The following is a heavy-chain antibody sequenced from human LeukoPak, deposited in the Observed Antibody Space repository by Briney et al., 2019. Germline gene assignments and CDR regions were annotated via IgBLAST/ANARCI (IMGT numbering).Heavy chain of an antibody. J-gene: IGHJ3*01. CDR1: GGSISSGSYY. CDR3: AAGRPRNTTRMDDGYDF. V-gene: IGHV4-61*02. D-gene: IGHD1-1*01. Sequence: SQTLSLTCTVSGGSISSGSYYWSWIRQPAGKGLEWIGRIYTTGTNDYNPSLKSRVTMSEDTSKNQFSLILNSVTAADTAMYYCAAGRPRNTTRMDDGYDFWGQGTMVTVSS. CDR2: IYTTGTN.